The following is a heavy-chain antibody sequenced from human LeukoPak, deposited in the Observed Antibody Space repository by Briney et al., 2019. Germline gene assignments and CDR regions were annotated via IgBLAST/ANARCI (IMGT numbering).Heavy chain of an antibody. D-gene: IGHD2-8*01. CDR2: INAGNGNT. J-gene: IGHJ4*02. CDR1: GYTFTSYA. V-gene: IGHV1-3*01. CDR3: ARDRSPYPLMAEGSYDY. Sequence: ASVQVSCKASGYTFTSYAMHWVRRDPGQRLEWMGWINAGNGNTKYSQKFQGRVTITRDTSASTAYMELSSLRSEDTAVYYCARDRSPYPLMAEGSYDYWGQGTLVTVSS.